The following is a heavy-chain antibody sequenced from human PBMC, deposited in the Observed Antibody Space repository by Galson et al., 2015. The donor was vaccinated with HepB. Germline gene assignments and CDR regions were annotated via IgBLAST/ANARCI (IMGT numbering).Heavy chain of an antibody. V-gene: IGHV3-11*01. CDR1: GFTFSDYY. CDR2: ISGSGNSI. D-gene: IGHD2-2*03. J-gene: IGHJ3*02. Sequence: SLRLSCAASGFTFSDYYMSWIRQAPGKGLEWVSYISGSGNSIHDAGSVKGRFTISRDNAKNSLYLQMNSLRADDAAVYYCARDLDISVLDVHHIWGQGTMVIVSS. CDR3: ARDLDISVLDVHHI.